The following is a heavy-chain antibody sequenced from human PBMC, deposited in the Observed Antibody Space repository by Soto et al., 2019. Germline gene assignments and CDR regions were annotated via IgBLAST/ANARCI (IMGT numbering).Heavy chain of an antibody. CDR3: ARVLTISGVVTGFDY. D-gene: IGHD3-3*01. CDR2: ISYTGST. J-gene: IGHJ4*02. CDR1: GASISSGGNY. Sequence: PSETLSLTCTVSGASISSGGNYWSCIRQHPGKGLEWIGYISYTGSTYFDPSLKSRISMSVDTSMNKFYLELSSVTAADTAVYYCARVLTISGVVTGFDYWGQGTLVTVSS. V-gene: IGHV4-31*03.